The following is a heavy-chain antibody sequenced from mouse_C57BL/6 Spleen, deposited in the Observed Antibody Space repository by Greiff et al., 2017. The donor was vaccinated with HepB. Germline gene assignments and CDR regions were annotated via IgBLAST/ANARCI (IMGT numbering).Heavy chain of an antibody. V-gene: IGHV1-50*01. CDR2: IDPSDSYT. D-gene: IGHD4-1*01. J-gene: IGHJ2*01. Sequence: VQLQQSGAELVKPGASVKLSCKASGYTFTSYWMQWVKQRPGQGLEWIGEIDPSDSYTNYNQKFKGKATLTVDTSSSTAYMQLSSLTSEDSAVYYCARGGWDGGYWGQGTTLTVSS. CDR1: GYTFTSYW. CDR3: ARGGWDGGY.